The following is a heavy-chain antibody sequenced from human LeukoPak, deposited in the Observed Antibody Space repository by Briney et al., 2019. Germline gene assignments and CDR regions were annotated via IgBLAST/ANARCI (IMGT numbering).Heavy chain of an antibody. CDR2: INHSGST. D-gene: IGHD3-22*01. V-gene: IGHV4-34*01. CDR1: GGSFSGYF. J-gene: IGHJ5*02. CDR3: ARDLDYYDSSGYYYWWFDP. Sequence: SETLSLTCAVYGGSFSGYFWGWIRQPPGKGLEWIGEINHSGSTNYNPSLKSRVTISVDTSKNQFSLKLSSVTAADTAVYYCARDLDYYDSSGYYYWWFDPWGQGTLVTVSS.